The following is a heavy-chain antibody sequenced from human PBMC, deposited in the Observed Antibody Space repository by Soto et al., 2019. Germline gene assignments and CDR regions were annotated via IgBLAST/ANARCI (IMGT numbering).Heavy chain of an antibody. V-gene: IGHV3-33*01. D-gene: IGHD1-1*01. CDR2: IWFDGSKK. CDR3: ARLFLVRAQLIHGMDV. Sequence: QEQLVESGGGVVQPGRSLRLSGAASGLTFSTYGMNWVRQAPGKGLEWVAVIWFDGSKKYYADSVKGRFTISRDNSKNTLSLQMNSLRAEDTAVYYCARLFLVRAQLIHGMDVWGQGTTVTVSS. CDR1: GLTFSTYG. J-gene: IGHJ6*02.